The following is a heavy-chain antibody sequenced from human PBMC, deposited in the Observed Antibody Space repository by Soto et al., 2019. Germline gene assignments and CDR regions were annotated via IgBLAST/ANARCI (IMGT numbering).Heavy chain of an antibody. CDR3: ARAPVPGALRIDY. Sequence: ASVKVSCKGSGYIFTSYGIAWVRQAPGQGLEWMGWISVYNGNTNYAQKLQGRVAMTTDTSTGTAYMELGSLTSDDTAMYYCARAPVPGALRIDYWGQGPLVTVSS. CDR1: GYIFTSYG. CDR2: ISVYNGNT. V-gene: IGHV1-18*01. D-gene: IGHD2-2*01. J-gene: IGHJ4*02.